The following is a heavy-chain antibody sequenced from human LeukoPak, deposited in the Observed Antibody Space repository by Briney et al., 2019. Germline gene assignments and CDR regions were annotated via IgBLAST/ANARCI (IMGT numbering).Heavy chain of an antibody. Sequence: PSQTLSLTCTVSGGSISSGGYYWSCIRQPPGKGLEWIGYIYHSGSTYYNPSLKSRVTISVDRSKNQFSLKLSSVTAADTAVYYCARDSRGSYYGSGSYKDWGQGTLVTVSS. J-gene: IGHJ4*02. V-gene: IGHV4-30-2*01. D-gene: IGHD3-10*01. CDR3: ARDSRGSYYGSGSYKD. CDR2: IYHSGST. CDR1: GGSISSGGYY.